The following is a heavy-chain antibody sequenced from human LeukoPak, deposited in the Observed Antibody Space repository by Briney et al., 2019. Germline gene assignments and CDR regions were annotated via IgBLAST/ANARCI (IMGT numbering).Heavy chain of an antibody. CDR1: GYTFTSYG. V-gene: IGHV1-18*01. CDR3: ARFVLGADYDFWSGYYSDDAFDI. Sequence: ASVKVSCRASGYTFTSYGISWVRQAPGQGLEWMGWISAYNGNTNYAQKLQGRVTMTTDTSTSTAYMELRSLRSDDTAVYYCARFVLGADYDFWSGYYSDDAFDIWGQGTMVTASS. D-gene: IGHD3-3*01. J-gene: IGHJ3*02. CDR2: ISAYNGNT.